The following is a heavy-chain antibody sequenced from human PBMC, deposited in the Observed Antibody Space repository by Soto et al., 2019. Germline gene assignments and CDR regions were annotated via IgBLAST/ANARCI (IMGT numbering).Heavy chain of an antibody. CDR1: GGTFSSYA. J-gene: IGHJ6*02. Sequence: SVKVSCKASGGTFSSYAISWVRQAPGQGLEWMGGIIPIFGTANYAQKFQGRVTITADESTSTAYMELSSLRSEDTAVYYCARDPREGSSDHGNYYYGMDVWGQGTTVTVSS. V-gene: IGHV1-69*13. CDR2: IIPIFGTA. CDR3: ARDPREGSSDHGNYYYGMDV. D-gene: IGHD2-2*01.